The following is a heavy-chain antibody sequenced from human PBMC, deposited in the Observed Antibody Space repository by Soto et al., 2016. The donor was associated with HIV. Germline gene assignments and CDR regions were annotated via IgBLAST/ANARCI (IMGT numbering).Heavy chain of an antibody. CDR3: ARHRNYDYWSGHHRGAFEI. J-gene: IGHJ3*02. V-gene: IGHV4-34*01. CDR1: GGSLKGYD. D-gene: IGHD3-3*01. Sequence: QVQLNQWGAGLLKPSETLSLTCAVSGGSLKGYDWTWIRQSPGKGLEWIGEISQSDETSYNPSLESRLTISADTSNKQFXLKLISLTAADTGVYYCARHRNYDYWSGHHRGAFEIWGQGDNGTSSLQ. CDR2: ISQSDET.